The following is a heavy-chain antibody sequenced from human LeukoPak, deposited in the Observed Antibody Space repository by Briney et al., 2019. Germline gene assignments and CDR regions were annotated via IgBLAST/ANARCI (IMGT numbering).Heavy chain of an antibody. Sequence: GGSLRLSCAASGFTFSSYDMSWVRQAPGKGLEWVSVITGSGGNTDYADSVKGRFTISRDNAKNSLYLQMNSLRVEDTAVYYCAKLAKYFYGSETYYCFEHWGQGTPVTASS. CDR1: GFTFSSYD. V-gene: IGHV3-23*01. D-gene: IGHD3-10*01. CDR2: ITGSGGNT. CDR3: AKLAKYFYGSETYYCFEH. J-gene: IGHJ4*02.